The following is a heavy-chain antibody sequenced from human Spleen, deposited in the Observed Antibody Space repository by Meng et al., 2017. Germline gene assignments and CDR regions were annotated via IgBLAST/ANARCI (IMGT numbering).Heavy chain of an antibody. CDR3: ARGSVGATKSRPLVDY. Sequence: SCKASGYTFTSYYMHWVRQAPGKGLEWVSSISSSSSYIYYADSVKGRFTISRDNAKNSLYLQMNSLRAEETAVYYCARGSVGATKSRPLVDYWGQGTLVTVSS. V-gene: IGHV3-21*01. CDR1: GYTFTSYY. J-gene: IGHJ4*02. CDR2: ISSSSSYI. D-gene: IGHD1-26*01.